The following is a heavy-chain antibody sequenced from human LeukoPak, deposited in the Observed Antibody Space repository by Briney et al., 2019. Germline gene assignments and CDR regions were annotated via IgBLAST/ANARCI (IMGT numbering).Heavy chain of an antibody. J-gene: IGHJ6*02. CDR1: GGSISSYY. D-gene: IGHD2-15*01. V-gene: IGHV4-59*01. CDR3: ARSLRQGYCSGGSCYPGHGMDV. CDR2: IYYSGST. Sequence: SETLSLTCTVSGGSISSYYWSWIRQPPGKGLEWIGYIYYSGSTNYNPSLKSRVTISVDTSKNQFSLKLSSVTAADTAVYYCARSLRQGYCSGGSCYPGHGMDVWGQRTTVTVSS.